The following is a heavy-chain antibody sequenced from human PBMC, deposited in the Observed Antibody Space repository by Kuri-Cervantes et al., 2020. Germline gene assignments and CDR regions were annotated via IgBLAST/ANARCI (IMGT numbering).Heavy chain of an antibody. CDR2: IKQDGSEK. D-gene: IGHD3-10*01. CDR3: AKEGVVRGEMDV. CDR1: GFTFSSYW. Sequence: GESLKISCAASGFTFSSYWMSWVRQAPGKGLEWVANIKQDGSEKYYVDSVKGRFTISRDNAKNSLYLQMNSLRAEDTALYYCAKEGVVRGEMDVWGQGTTVTVSS. J-gene: IGHJ6*02. V-gene: IGHV3-7*03.